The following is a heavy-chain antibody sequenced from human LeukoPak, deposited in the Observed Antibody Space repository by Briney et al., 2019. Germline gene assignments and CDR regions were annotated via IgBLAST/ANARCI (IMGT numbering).Heavy chain of an antibody. V-gene: IGHV3-23*01. CDR3: AKDLKGVRGVRGFDY. J-gene: IGHJ4*02. CDR2: ISGSGGST. Sequence: GGSLRLSCAASGFTFSSYAMSWVRQAPGKGLEWVSAISGSGGSTYYADSVKGRFTISRDNSKNTLYLQMNRLRAEDTAVYYCAKDLKGVRGVRGFDYWGQGTLVTVSS. CDR1: GFTFSSYA. D-gene: IGHD3-10*01.